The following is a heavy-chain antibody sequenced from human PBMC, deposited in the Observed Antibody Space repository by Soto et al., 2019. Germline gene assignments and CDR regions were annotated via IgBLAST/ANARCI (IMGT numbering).Heavy chain of an antibody. CDR3: AAYPRDFYFDS. J-gene: IGHJ4*02. D-gene: IGHD3-3*01. Sequence: GGSLRLSCEASGFLFSSYAMNWVRQAPGKGLEWVSSISSHGDTTYYAESVRGRFTISRDNSKNTLFLQMNSLRAEDTAVYYCAAYPRDFYFDSWGQGTLVTVSS. V-gene: IGHV3-23*01. CDR1: GFLFSSYA. CDR2: ISSHGDTT.